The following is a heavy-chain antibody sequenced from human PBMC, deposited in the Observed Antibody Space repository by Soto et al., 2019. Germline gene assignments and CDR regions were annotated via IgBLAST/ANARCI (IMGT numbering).Heavy chain of an antibody. CDR3: VRGLGKSDY. V-gene: IGHV3-74*03. Sequence: GGSLRLSCAASGFTFSSYWMHWVRQAPGEGLVWISFIDTYGTDTKYADSVKGRFTTSRDNAKNTLYLLMNSLRAEDTAVYYCVRGLGKSDYWGKGTLVTVPS. J-gene: IGHJ4*02. CDR2: IDTYGTDT. CDR1: GFTFSSYW.